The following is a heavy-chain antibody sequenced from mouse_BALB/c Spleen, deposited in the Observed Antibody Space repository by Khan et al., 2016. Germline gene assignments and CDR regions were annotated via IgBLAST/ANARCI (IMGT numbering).Heavy chain of an antibody. CDR1: GYTFTDYS. D-gene: IGHD4-1*01. Sequence: QIQLVQSGPELKKPGETVKISCKASGYTFTDYSMHWVKQAPGKGLKWMGWINTKTGAPTYADDFKGRFACSLETSTSTAYLQINNLKHEATATYFCANWDAYWGQGTLVTVSA. J-gene: IGHJ3*01. CDR3: ANWDAY. V-gene: IGHV9-2-1*01. CDR2: INTKTGAP.